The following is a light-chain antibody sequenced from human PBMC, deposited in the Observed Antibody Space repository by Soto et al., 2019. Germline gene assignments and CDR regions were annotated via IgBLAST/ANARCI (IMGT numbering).Light chain of an antibody. J-gene: IGKJ1*01. V-gene: IGKV1-16*01. CDR2: AAS. CDR3: QQYHSYWT. CDR1: QSISTY. Sequence: DIQMTQSPSSLSASVGDRVTITCRASQSISTYLNWFQQKPGKAPKLLISAASSLESGVPQRFSGSGSGTEFTLTISSLQTDDFSTYYCQQYHSYWTFGQGTKVE.